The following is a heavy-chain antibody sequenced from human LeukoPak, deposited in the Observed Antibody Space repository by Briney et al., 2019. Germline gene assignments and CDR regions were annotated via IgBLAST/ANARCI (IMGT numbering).Heavy chain of an antibody. CDR3: ARRRTPYGGNPWADAFDI. V-gene: IGHV4-38-2*02. D-gene: IGHD4-23*01. CDR2: IYHSGST. Sequence: SETLSLTCTVSGYSISSGYYWGWLRQPPGKGLEWIGSIYHSGSTYYNPSLKSRVTISVDTSKNQFSLKLSSVTAADTAVYYCARRRTPYGGNPWADAFDIWGQGTMVTVSS. CDR1: GYSISSGYY. J-gene: IGHJ3*02.